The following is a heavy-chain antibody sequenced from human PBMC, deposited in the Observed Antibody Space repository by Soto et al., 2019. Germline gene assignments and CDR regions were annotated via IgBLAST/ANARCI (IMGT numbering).Heavy chain of an antibody. Sequence: QVQLVESGGGVVQPGRSLRLSCAASGFTFSSYAMHWVRQAPGKGLEWVAVISYDGSNKYYADSVKGRFTISRDNSKNTLYLQMNSLRAEDTAVYYCARSTLYSSSPFDYWGQGTLVTVSS. V-gene: IGHV3-30-3*01. D-gene: IGHD6-6*01. J-gene: IGHJ4*02. CDR1: GFTFSSYA. CDR3: ARSTLYSSSPFDY. CDR2: ISYDGSNK.